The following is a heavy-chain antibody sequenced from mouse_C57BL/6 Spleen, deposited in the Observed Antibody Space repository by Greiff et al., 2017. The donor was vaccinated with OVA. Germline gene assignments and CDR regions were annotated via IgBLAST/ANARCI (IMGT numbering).Heavy chain of an antibody. CDR3: TRGSTMVPWFAY. Sequence: EVKLMESGAELVRPGASVKLSCTASGFNIKDDYMHWVKQRPEQGLEWIGWIDPENGDTEYASKFQGKATITADTSSNTAYLQLSSLTSEDTAVYYCTRGSTMVPWFAYWGQGTLVTVSA. CDR2: IDPENGDT. D-gene: IGHD2-1*01. V-gene: IGHV14-4*01. J-gene: IGHJ3*01. CDR1: GFNIKDDY.